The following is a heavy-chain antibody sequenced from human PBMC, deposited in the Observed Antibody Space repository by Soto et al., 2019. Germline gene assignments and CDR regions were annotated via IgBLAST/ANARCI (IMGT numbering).Heavy chain of an antibody. CDR3: ANFYSGSYSTY. CDR2: INSDGSTT. D-gene: IGHD1-26*01. CDR1: GFTLSYYW. J-gene: IGHJ4*02. Sequence: GGSLRLSCTASGFTLSYYWMHWVRQAPGKGLVWVSRINSDGSTTNYADSVKGRFTISRDNAKNTLYLEMNSLRAEDTAVYYCANFYSGSYSTYWGQGTLVTVSS. V-gene: IGHV3-74*01.